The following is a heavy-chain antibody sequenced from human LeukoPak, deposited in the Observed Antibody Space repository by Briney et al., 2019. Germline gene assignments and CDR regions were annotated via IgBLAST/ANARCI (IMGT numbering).Heavy chain of an antibody. CDR3: ASSDLVWDY. D-gene: IGHD3-16*01. J-gene: IGHJ4*02. Sequence: GGSLRLSCAASGFNFSNYAMHWVRQAPGRGLEWVALISHNGVSKYYADSVKGRFSISRDNSKNTVYLQMNSLRAEDTAVYYCASSDLVWDYWGQGTLVTVSS. V-gene: IGHV3-30-3*01. CDR1: GFNFSNYA. CDR2: ISHNGVSK.